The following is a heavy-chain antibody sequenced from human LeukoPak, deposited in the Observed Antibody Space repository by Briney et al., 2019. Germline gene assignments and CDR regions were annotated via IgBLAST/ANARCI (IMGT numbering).Heavy chain of an antibody. J-gene: IGHJ4*02. Sequence: SQTLSLTCTVSGGSISSGGYYWSWIRQHPGKGLEWIGYIYYSGSTYYNPSLKSRVTISVDTSKNQFSRKLSSVTAADTAVYYCARANIVVVPAAPDFDYWGQGTLVTVSS. CDR2: IYYSGST. D-gene: IGHD2-2*01. CDR1: GGSISSGGYY. CDR3: ARANIVVVPAAPDFDY. V-gene: IGHV4-31*03.